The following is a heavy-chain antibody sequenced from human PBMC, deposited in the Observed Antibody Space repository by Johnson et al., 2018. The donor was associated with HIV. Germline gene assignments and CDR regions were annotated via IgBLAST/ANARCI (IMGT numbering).Heavy chain of an antibody. J-gene: IGHJ3*02. D-gene: IGHD3-22*01. V-gene: IGHV3-30-3*01. CDR1: GFTFSDYY. Sequence: VQLVESGGGLVKPGGSLRLSCAASGFTFSDYYMSWVRQAPGKGLEWVAVISYDGSNKYYADSVKGRFTISRDNSKNTLYLQMNSLRAEDTAVYYCAGAYYYDSSGYYDAFDIWGQGTMVTVSS. CDR2: ISYDGSNK. CDR3: AGAYYYDSSGYYDAFDI.